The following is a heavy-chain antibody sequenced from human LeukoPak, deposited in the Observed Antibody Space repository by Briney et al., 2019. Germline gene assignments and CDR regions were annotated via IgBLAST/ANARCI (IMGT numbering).Heavy chain of an antibody. CDR3: ARDIVATIRAFAI. D-gene: IGHD5-12*01. J-gene: IGHJ3*02. CDR1: GGSISSSSYY. CDR2: IYYSGST. Sequence: SETLSLTCTVSGGSISSSSYYWGWIRQPPGKGLEWIGRIYYSGSTYYNPSLKRRLTISVDTSKNQFSLKLSSVTAADTAVYYCARDIVATIRAFAIWGQGTMVTVSS. V-gene: IGHV4-39*01.